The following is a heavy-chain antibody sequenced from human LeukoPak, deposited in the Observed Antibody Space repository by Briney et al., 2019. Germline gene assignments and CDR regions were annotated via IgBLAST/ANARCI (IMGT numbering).Heavy chain of an antibody. CDR3: ARGFCSGGSCYSYDY. J-gene: IGHJ4*02. CDR2: IDLGGGST. D-gene: IGHD2-15*01. CDR1: GYTFSTYY. Sequence: GASVTVSCKASGYTFSTYYMHWVRQAPGQGLEWMGVIDLGGGSTNYARKFRGRVTMTSDTSTSTVYMELSSLRSEDTAVYYCARGFCSGGSCYSYDYWGQGTLVTVSS. V-gene: IGHV1-46*01.